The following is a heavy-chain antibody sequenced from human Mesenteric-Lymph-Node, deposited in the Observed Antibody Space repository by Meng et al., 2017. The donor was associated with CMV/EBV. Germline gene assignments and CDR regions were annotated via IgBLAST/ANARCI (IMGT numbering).Heavy chain of an antibody. CDR2: IRYDGSNK. CDR3: AKARGSYSPPFDI. D-gene: IGHD1-26*01. J-gene: IGHJ3*02. CDR1: GFTFSSYG. V-gene: IGHV3-30*02. Sequence: GESLKISCAASGFTFSSYGMHWVRQAPGRGLEWVAFIRYDGSNKYYADSVKGRFTISRDNSKNTLYLQMNSLRAEDTAVYYCAKARGSYSPPFDIWGQGTMVTVSS.